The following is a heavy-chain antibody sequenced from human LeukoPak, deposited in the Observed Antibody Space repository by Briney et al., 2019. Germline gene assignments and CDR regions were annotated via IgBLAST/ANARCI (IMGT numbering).Heavy chain of an antibody. J-gene: IGHJ4*02. Sequence: PGGSLRLSCAASGFTFSSYAMSWVRQAPGKGLEWVSAISGSGGSTYHADSVKGRFTISRDNSKNTLYLQMNSLRAEDTAVYYCAKDRRYSYGPTDYWGQGTLVTVSS. V-gene: IGHV3-23*01. D-gene: IGHD5-18*01. CDR2: ISGSGGST. CDR3: AKDRRYSYGPTDY. CDR1: GFTFSSYA.